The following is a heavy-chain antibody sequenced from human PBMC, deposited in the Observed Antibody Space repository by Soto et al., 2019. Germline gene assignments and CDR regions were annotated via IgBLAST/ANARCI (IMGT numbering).Heavy chain of an antibody. CDR1: GGSISSYY. J-gene: IGHJ5*02. V-gene: IGHV4-59*08. Sequence: SETLSLTCTVSGGSISSYYWSWIRQPPGKGLEWIGYIYYSGSTNYNPSLKSRVTISVDTSKNQFSLKLSSVTAADTAVYYCARRGKYCSGGSCYRNWFDPWGQGTLVTVSS. CDR3: ARRGKYCSGGSCYRNWFDP. CDR2: IYYSGST. D-gene: IGHD2-15*01.